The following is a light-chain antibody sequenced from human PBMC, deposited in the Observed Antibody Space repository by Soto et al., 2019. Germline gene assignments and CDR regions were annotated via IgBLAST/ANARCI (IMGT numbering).Light chain of an antibody. CDR1: SSDVGGYNY. Sequence: QSVLTQPASVSGSPGQSITISCTGTSSDVGGYNYVSWYQQHPGKAPKLMIYEVSNRPSGVSNRFSGSKSGNTASLTISGLRAEDEADYYCSSYTSSSTLAYVFGTGTEVTVL. J-gene: IGLJ1*01. CDR2: EVS. CDR3: SSYTSSSTLAYV. V-gene: IGLV2-14*01.